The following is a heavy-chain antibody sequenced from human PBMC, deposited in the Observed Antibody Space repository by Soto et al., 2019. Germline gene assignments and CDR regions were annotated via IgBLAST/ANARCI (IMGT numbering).Heavy chain of an antibody. D-gene: IGHD3-9*01. CDR2: IYYSGST. CDR3: ARGQXVYDILTGTYYYYGMDV. CDR1: GGSISSYY. Sequence: SETLSLTCTVSGGSISSYYWSWIRQPPGKGLEWIGYIYYSGSTNYNPSLKSRVTISVDTSKNQFSLKLSSVTAADTAVYYCARGQXVYDILTGTYYYYGMDVWGQGTTVTVSS. V-gene: IGHV4-59*01. J-gene: IGHJ6*01.